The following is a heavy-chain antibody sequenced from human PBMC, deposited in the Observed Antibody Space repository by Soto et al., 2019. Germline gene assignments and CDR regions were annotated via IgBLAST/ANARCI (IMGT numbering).Heavy chain of an antibody. J-gene: IGHJ5*02. CDR2: ISSSSSYI. Sequence: GGSLRLSCAASGFTFSSYSMNWVRQAPGKGLEWVSSISSSSSYIYYADSVKGRFTISRDNAKNSLYLQMNSLRAEDTAVYYCASYHSSGWYPEDWFDPWGQGTLVTVSS. D-gene: IGHD6-19*01. V-gene: IGHV3-21*01. CDR3: ASYHSSGWYPEDWFDP. CDR1: GFTFSSYS.